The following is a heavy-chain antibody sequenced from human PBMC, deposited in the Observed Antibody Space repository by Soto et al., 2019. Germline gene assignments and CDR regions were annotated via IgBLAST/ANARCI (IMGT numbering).Heavy chain of an antibody. CDR3: AKSPYSSGWSEIDY. Sequence: PGGSLRLSCAASGFTFDDYAMHWVRQAPGKGLEWVSGISWNSGSIGYADSVKGRFTISRDNAKNSLYLQMNSLRAEDTALYYCAKSPYSSGWSEIDYWGQGTLVTVSS. J-gene: IGHJ4*02. CDR1: GFTFDDYA. CDR2: ISWNSGSI. D-gene: IGHD6-19*01. V-gene: IGHV3-9*01.